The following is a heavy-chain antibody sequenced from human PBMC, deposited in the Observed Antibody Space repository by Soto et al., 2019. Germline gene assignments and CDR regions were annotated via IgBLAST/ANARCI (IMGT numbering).Heavy chain of an antibody. D-gene: IGHD4-17*01. V-gene: IGHV1-3*01. CDR1: GYTCFSYQ. CDR3: ARDTDLTLVTTLVY. Sequence: ASVKVSCKASGYTCFSYQIDWVRPASGQRLECMGWLNVSKGNREWSQNFQGRVTMTRDTSASTAYMEWSSSRSEDRAVYYCARDTDLTLVTTLVYWG. CDR2: LNVSKGNR. J-gene: IGHJ4*01.